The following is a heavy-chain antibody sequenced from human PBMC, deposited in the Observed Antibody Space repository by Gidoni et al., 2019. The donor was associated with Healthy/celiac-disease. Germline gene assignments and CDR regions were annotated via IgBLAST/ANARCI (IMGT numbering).Heavy chain of an antibody. CDR2: ISAYNGNT. J-gene: IGHJ5*02. V-gene: IGHV1-18*01. Sequence: QVQLVQSGAEVKKPWASVKVSCKASGSTFPIYGISWVRQAPGQGLEWMGWISAYNGNTNYAQKLQGRVTMTTDTSTSTAYMELRSLRSDDTAVYYCARDHWNYVGSRQLDPWGQGTLVTVSS. CDR1: GSTFPIYG. D-gene: IGHD1-7*01. CDR3: ARDHWNYVGSRQLDP.